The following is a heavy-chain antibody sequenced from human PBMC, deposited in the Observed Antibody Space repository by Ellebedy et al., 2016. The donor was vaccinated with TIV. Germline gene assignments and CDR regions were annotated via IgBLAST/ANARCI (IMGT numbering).Heavy chain of an antibody. Sequence: ASVKVSXXASGYTFTSYDINWVRQATGQGLEWMGWMNPNSGNTGYAQKFQGRVTMTRDTSTSTVYMELSSLRSEDTAVYYCARERELLPKYYFDYWGQGTLVTVSS. CDR1: GYTFTSYD. J-gene: IGHJ4*02. D-gene: IGHD1-26*01. V-gene: IGHV1-8*01. CDR2: MNPNSGNT. CDR3: ARERELLPKYYFDY.